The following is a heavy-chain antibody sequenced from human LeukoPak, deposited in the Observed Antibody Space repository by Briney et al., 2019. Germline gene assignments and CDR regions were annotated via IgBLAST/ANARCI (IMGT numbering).Heavy chain of an antibody. D-gene: IGHD3-9*01. V-gene: IGHV1-58*01. CDR2: IVVGSGNT. J-gene: IGHJ4*02. CDR1: GFTFTSSA. CDR3: AADPTYYDILTGYYSFDY. Sequence: SVNVSCKASGFTFTSSAVQWVRQARGQRLEWIGWIVVGSGNTNYAQKFQERVTITRDMSTSTAYMELSSLRSEDTAVYYCAADPTYYDILTGYYSFDYWGQGTLVTVSS.